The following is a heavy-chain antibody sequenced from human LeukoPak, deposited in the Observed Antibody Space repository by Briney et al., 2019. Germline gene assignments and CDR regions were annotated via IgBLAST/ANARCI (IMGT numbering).Heavy chain of an antibody. D-gene: IGHD2-15*01. CDR1: GFSLSSYA. V-gene: IGHV3-48*04. CDR2: ISWNSGSI. Sequence: QAGGSLRLSCAAPGFSLSSYAMSWVRQAPGKGLEWVSGISWNSGSIVYADSVKGRFTISRDNANNSLYLQMNSLRAEDTAVYYCAREYCKGGSCYNDAFDIWGQGTMVTVSS. J-gene: IGHJ3*02. CDR3: AREYCKGGSCYNDAFDI.